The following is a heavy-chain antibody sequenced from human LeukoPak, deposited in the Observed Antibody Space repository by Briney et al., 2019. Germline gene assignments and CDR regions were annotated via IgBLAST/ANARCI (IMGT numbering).Heavy chain of an antibody. CDR3: ARDQGGSGN. CDR1: GGSFSGYY. V-gene: IGHV4-34*01. J-gene: IGHJ4*02. Sequence: SETQSLTCAVYGGSFSGYYWSWIRQPTGKGLEWIREINHSGSTNYNPSLKSRVTISVDTSKNQFSLKLSSVTAADTAVYYCARDQGGSGNWGQGTLVTVSS. D-gene: IGHD3-10*01. CDR2: INHSGST.